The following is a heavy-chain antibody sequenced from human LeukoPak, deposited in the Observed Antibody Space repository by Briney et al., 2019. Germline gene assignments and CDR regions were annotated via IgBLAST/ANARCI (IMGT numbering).Heavy chain of an antibody. CDR1: GFTFSSYE. CDR2: ISSSGSTI. J-gene: IGHJ4*02. V-gene: IGHV3-48*03. CDR3: AKDSRDGYKYYSDY. D-gene: IGHD5-24*01. Sequence: PGGSLRLSCAASGFTFSSYEMNWVRQAPGKGLEWVSYISSSGSTIYYADSVKGRFTISRDNSKNTLYLQMNSLRAEDTAVYYCAKDSRDGYKYYSDYWGQGTLVTVSS.